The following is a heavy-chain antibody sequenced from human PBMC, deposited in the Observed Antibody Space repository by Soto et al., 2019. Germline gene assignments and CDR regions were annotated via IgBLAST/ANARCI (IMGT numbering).Heavy chain of an antibody. Sequence: SETLSLTCTASGGSMSSYYWTWLRQSPGRGLEWIGYISYSGSTYYNPSLKSRVTISADTSKNQFSLRMNSMIAADTAVYYCARADPDASVGYWGQGTLVTVSS. CDR1: GGSMSSYY. J-gene: IGHJ4*02. V-gene: IGHV4-59*01. D-gene: IGHD2-15*01. CDR2: ISYSGST. CDR3: ARADPDASVGY.